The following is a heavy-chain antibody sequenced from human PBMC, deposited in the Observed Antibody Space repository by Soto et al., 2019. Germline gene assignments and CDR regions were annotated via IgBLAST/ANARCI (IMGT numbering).Heavy chain of an antibody. V-gene: IGHV1-2*02. CDR2: INPNSGGT. J-gene: IGHJ5*02. CDR1: GYHFSDYY. Sequence: ASVKVACKASGYHFSDYYIHWLRQAPGQGLEWMGWINPNSGGTNSAEQFQDRVTMTRDTSISTAHMELRRLRSDDTAVYYCARERYCTTTGCSDFDPWGQGTLVTVSS. CDR3: ARERYCTTTGCSDFDP. D-gene: IGHD2-2*01.